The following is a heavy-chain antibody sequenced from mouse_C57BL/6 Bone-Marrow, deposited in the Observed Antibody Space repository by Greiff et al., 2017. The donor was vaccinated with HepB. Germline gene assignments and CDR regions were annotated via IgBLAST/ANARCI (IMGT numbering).Heavy chain of an antibody. V-gene: IGHV1-63*01. CDR2: IYPGGGYT. Sequence: QVQLKQSGAELVRPGTSVKMSCKASGYTFTNYWIGWAKQRPGHGLEWIGDIYPGGGYTNYNEKFKGKATLTADKSSSTAYMQFSSLTSEDSAIYYCARGGDYDGGFAYWGQGTLVTVSA. D-gene: IGHD2-4*01. CDR3: ARGGDYDGGFAY. CDR1: GYTFTNYW. J-gene: IGHJ3*01.